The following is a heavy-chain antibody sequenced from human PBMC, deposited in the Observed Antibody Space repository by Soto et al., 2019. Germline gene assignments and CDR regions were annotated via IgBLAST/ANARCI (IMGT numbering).Heavy chain of an antibody. CDR1: GFSLSTTGVV. D-gene: IGHD6-25*01. CDR3: LHSHQRLLYYFDY. V-gene: IGHV2-5*02. Sequence: QITLKESGPTLVKPTQTLTLTCTFSGFSLSTTGVVVGWIRQPPGQAPEWLALIYWDDDKRYSPSLKSRLTIAKHASKIQVALTMSNMDPVDPGTYYCLHSHQRLLYYFDYWGQGTPVTVSS. J-gene: IGHJ4*02. CDR2: IYWDDDK.